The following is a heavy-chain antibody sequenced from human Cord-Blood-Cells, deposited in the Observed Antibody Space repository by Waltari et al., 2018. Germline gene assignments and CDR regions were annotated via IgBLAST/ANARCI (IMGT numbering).Heavy chain of an antibody. CDR1: GFTFSSHA. J-gene: IGHJ4*02. CDR2: ISGSGGST. Sequence: EVQLLESGGGLVQPGGSLRLSCAASGFTFSSHAMSRVPQAPGKGLEWVSAISGSGGSTYYADSVKGRFTISRDNYKNTLYLQMNSLRAEDTAVYYCAKGLRGSGSYYYFDYWGQGTLVTVSS. CDR3: AKGLRGSGSYYYFDY. D-gene: IGHD3-10*01. V-gene: IGHV3-23*01.